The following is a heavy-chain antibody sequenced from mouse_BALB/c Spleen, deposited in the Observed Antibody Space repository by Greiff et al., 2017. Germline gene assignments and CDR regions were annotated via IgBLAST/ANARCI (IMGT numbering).Heavy chain of an antibody. V-gene: IGHV1-69*02. CDR1: GYTFTSYW. CDR3: TRSDRATSWFAY. D-gene: IGHD3-1*01. CDR2: IYPSDSYT. J-gene: IGHJ3*01. Sequence: QVQLQQPGAELVRSGASVKLSCKASGYTFTSYWINWVKQRPGQGLEWIGNIYPSDSYTNYNQKFKDKATLTVDKSSSTAYMQLSSPTSEDSAVYYCTRSDRATSWFAYWGQGTLVTVSA.